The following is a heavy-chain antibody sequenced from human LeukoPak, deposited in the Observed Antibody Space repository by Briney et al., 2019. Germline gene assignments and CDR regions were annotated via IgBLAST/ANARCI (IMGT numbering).Heavy chain of an antibody. CDR2: INNDGSST. CDR3: AKLKSHYDFWSGYAHYYFDY. CDR1: GFTFSHYW. D-gene: IGHD3-3*01. Sequence: GGSLRLSCAASGFTFSHYWMHWVRQVPGKGLVWVSHINNDGSSTTYADSVKGRFTISRDNAKNTLYLQMNSLRAEDTAVYYCAKLKSHYDFWSGYAHYYFDYWGQGTLVTVSS. J-gene: IGHJ4*02. V-gene: IGHV3-74*01.